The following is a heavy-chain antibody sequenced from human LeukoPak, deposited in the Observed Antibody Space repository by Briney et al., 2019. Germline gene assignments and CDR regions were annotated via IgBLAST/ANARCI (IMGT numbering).Heavy chain of an antibody. V-gene: IGHV4-39*07. CDR3: ARAEINDYSKY. Sequence: SETLSLTCTVSGGSINSGANYWAWISQPPGKGLEWIGTIYYSGSTYYNPSLNSRVTMSLDTSKNQFSLKLTSVTAADTAVYYCARAEINDYSKYWGQGILVTVSS. D-gene: IGHD4-11*01. CDR2: IYYSGST. J-gene: IGHJ4*02. CDR1: GGSINSGANY.